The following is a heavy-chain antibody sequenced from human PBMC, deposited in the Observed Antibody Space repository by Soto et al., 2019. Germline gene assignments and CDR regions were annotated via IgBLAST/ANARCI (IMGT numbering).Heavy chain of an antibody. Sequence: PGGSLRLSCAASGFTVSSNYMSWVRQAPGKGLEWVSVIYSGGSTYYADSVKGRFTIPRDNSKNTLYLQMNSLRAEDTAVYYCAKDRWRPSRYSSGWSFYYYYGMDVWGQGTTVTVSS. CDR2: IYSGGST. J-gene: IGHJ6*02. CDR3: AKDRWRPSRYSSGWSFYYYYGMDV. V-gene: IGHV3-53*05. CDR1: GFTVSSNY. D-gene: IGHD6-19*01.